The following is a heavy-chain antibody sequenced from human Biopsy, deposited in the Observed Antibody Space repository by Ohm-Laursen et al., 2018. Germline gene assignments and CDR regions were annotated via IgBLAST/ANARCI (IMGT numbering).Heavy chain of an antibody. CDR2: INHSGST. J-gene: IGHJ6*02. CDR1: GGSFSGYY. Sequence: SDTLSLTCAVFGGSFSGYYWSWIRQPPGKGLEWIGEINHSGSTNNNPSLKSRVTISVDTSKNQFSLKVSSVTAADTAVYYCARGRGYCGGDCYPTYYYNYGMDVWGQGTTVTVSS. CDR3: ARGRGYCGGDCYPTYYYNYGMDV. D-gene: IGHD2-21*02. V-gene: IGHV4-34*01.